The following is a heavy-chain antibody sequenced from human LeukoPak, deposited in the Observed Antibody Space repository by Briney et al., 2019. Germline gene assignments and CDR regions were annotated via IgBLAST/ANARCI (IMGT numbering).Heavy chain of an antibody. J-gene: IGHJ4*02. D-gene: IGHD4-17*01. V-gene: IGHV4-39*07. CDR1: GGSISSSSYY. CDR3: ASTTSDYGVDY. CDR2: IYYSGST. Sequence: PSETLSLTCTVSGGSISSSSYYWGWIREPPGKWLEWIGSIYYSGSTYYNPSLKSRVTISVDTSKNQFSLKLSSVTAADTAVYYCASTTSDYGVDYWGQGTLVTVSS.